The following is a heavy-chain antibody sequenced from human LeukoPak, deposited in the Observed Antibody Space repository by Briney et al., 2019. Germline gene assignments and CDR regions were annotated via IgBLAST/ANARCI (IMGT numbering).Heavy chain of an antibody. V-gene: IGHV3-7*01. J-gene: IGHJ4*02. CDR2: IKQDGSEK. CDR3: ARRRYSGSSQHFDY. D-gene: IGHD1-26*01. Sequence: GGSLRLPCAASRFTFSSYWMSWVRQAPGKGLEWVANIKQDGSEKYYVDSVKGRFTISRDNAKNSLYLQMNSLRAEDTAVYYCARRRYSGSSQHFDYWGQGTLVTVSS. CDR1: RFTFSSYW.